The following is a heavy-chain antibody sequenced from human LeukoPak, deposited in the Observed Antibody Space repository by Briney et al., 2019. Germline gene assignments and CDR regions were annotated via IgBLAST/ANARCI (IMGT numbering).Heavy chain of an antibody. Sequence: SETLSLTCTVSGGPISTYHWNWIRKSPGKGLEWIGYMQSTGNSNYNPSLKSRVTMSVDMSRNQIVLNLSSVTAADTAVYFCARDKQHSYGRYFDHWGQGTLVTVSS. D-gene: IGHD5-18*01. CDR2: MQSTGNS. CDR1: GGPISTYH. CDR3: ARDKQHSYGRYFDH. V-gene: IGHV4-59*01. J-gene: IGHJ4*02.